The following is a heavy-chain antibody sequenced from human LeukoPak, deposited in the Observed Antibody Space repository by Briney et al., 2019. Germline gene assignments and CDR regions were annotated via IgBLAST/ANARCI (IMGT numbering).Heavy chain of an antibody. CDR3: ANVAKGRYFFYYMDV. CDR1: GHSINRFG. Sequence: ASVRVSCKASGHSINRFGVTWVRQAPGRGLEWIGWISSDNGIPRYADKFQGRVTLTTDTSKTTTYMELRSLRSDDSAVYFCANVAKGRYFFYYMDVWGKGTTVTVSS. CDR2: ISSDNGIP. J-gene: IGHJ6*03. V-gene: IGHV1-18*01. D-gene: IGHD2-15*01.